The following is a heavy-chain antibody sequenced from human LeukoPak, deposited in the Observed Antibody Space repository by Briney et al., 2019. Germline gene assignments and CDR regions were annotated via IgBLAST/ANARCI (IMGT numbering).Heavy chain of an antibody. CDR3: AKDPSGYYYDSSGYDGDC. D-gene: IGHD3-22*01. CDR1: GFTFSSYA. Sequence: PGGSLRLSCAASGFTFSSYAMHWVRQAPGKGLEWVAVISYDGSNKYYTDSVKGRFTISRDNSKNTLYLQMNSLRAEDTAVYYCAKDPSGYYYDSSGYDGDCWGQGTLVTVSS. V-gene: IGHV3-30*04. CDR2: ISYDGSNK. J-gene: IGHJ4*02.